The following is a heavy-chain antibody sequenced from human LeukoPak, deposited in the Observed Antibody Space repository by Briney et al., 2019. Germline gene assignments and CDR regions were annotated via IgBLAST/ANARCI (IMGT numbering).Heavy chain of an antibody. V-gene: IGHV3-21*05. CDR3: ARDAIYSGSFN. J-gene: IGHJ4*02. Sequence: GGSLRLSCAASGFTFSSYEMNWVRQAPGKGLEWVSYISSSSSYIYYADSVKGRFTISRDNAKNSLYLQMNSLRAEDTAVYYCARDAIYSGSFNWGQGTLVTVSS. D-gene: IGHD1-26*01. CDR2: ISSSSSYI. CDR1: GFTFSSYE.